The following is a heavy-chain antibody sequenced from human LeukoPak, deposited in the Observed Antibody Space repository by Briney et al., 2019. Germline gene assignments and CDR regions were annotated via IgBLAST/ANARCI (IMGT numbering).Heavy chain of an antibody. CDR2: IRYDGSNK. V-gene: IGHV3-30*02. D-gene: IGHD2-21*02. J-gene: IGHJ4*02. CDR1: GFTFSSYG. CDR3: AKDLPQWVVVTAIPSY. Sequence: GGSLRLSCAASGFTFSSYGMHWVRQAPGKGLEWVAFIRYDGSNKYYADSVKGRFTISRDNSKNTLYLQMNSLRAEDTAVYYCAKDLPQWVVVTAIPSYWGQGTLVTVSS.